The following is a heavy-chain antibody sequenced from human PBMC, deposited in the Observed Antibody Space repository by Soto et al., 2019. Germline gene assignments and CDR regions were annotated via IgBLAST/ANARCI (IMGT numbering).Heavy chain of an antibody. CDR1: GGSISSSSYY. D-gene: IGHD1-26*01. CDR2: IYYSGST. J-gene: IGHJ4*02. CDR3: ARNSPRYFFDQ. V-gene: IGHV4-39*07. Sequence: SETLSLTCTVSGGSISSSSYYWGWIRQPPGKGLEWIGSIYYSGSTYYNPSLKSRVTISVDTSKNQFSLKLSSVTAADTAVYYCARNSPRYFFDQWARGTLLTVSS.